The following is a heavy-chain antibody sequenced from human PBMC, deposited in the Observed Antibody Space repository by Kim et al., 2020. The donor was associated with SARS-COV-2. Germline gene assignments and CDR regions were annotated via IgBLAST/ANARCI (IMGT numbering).Heavy chain of an antibody. CDR2: IDLRDAYT. V-gene: IGHV5-10-1*01. Sequence: GESLKISCKXSGYSFTSHWITWVRQMPGKGLEWMGRIDLRDAYTTYSPSFQGHVSISADKSINTAYLQWSSLKASDTARYYCARGSDYDYWGQGTLVTVSS. J-gene: IGHJ4*02. D-gene: IGHD4-17*01. CDR3: ARGSDYDY. CDR1: GYSFTSHW.